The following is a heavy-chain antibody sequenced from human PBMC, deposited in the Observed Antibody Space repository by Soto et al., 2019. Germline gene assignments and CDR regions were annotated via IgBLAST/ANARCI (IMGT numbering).Heavy chain of an antibody. D-gene: IGHD5-12*01. CDR1: GFTFSSYA. J-gene: IGHJ4*02. CDR3: AKDLEMATSQDSDFDY. CDR2: ISGSGGST. V-gene: IGHV3-23*01. Sequence: EVQLLESGGGLVQPGGSLRLSCAASGFTFSSYAMSWVRQAPGKGLEWVSAISGSGGSTYYADSVKGRFTISRDNSKNTLYLQMNSLRAEDTAVYYCAKDLEMATSQDSDFDYWGQGTLVTVSS.